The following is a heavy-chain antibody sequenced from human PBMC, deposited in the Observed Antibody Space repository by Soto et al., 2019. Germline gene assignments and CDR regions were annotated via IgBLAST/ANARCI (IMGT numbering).Heavy chain of an antibody. Sequence: QVQLVQSGAEVKKPGASVKVSCKASGYTFTSYGISWVRQAPGQGLEWMGWISAYNGNTNYAQKLQGRVTMTTDTAMSTAYMEPRSLRSDDKAVYYCARASGSSYWFDPGGQGTLVTVSS. CDR1: GYTFTSYG. CDR2: ISAYNGNT. D-gene: IGHD1-26*01. CDR3: ARASGSSYWFDP. J-gene: IGHJ5*02. V-gene: IGHV1-18*01.